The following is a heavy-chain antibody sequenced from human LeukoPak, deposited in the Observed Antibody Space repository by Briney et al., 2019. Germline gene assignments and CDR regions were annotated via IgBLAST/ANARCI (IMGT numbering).Heavy chain of an antibody. V-gene: IGHV3-30-3*01. CDR3: ARDGYCSGGSCRGANWFDP. CDR2: ISYDGSNK. J-gene: IGHJ5*02. D-gene: IGHD2-15*01. Sequence: GRSLRLSCAASGFTFSSYAMHWVRQAPGKGLEWVAVISYDGSNKYYADSVKGRFTISRDNAKNSLYLQMNSLRAEDTAVYYCARDGYCSGGSCRGANWFDPWGQGTLVTVSS. CDR1: GFTFSSYA.